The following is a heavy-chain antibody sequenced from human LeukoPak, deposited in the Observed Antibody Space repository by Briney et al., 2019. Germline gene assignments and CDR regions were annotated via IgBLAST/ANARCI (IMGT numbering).Heavy chain of an antibody. J-gene: IGHJ4*02. CDR1: GGSISSGGYY. CDR3: ARDRGGSYFLDY. Sequence: SQTLSLTCTVSGGSISSGGYYWSWIRQHPGKGLEWIGYIYYSGTTYYNPSLQSRVSMSVDTSKNQFSLKLRSVTAADTAVYFCARDRGGSYFLDYWGQGTLVAVSS. D-gene: IGHD1-26*01. V-gene: IGHV4-30-4*08. CDR2: IYYSGTT.